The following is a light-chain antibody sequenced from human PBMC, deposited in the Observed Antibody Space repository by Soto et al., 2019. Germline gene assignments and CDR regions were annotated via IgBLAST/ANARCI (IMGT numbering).Light chain of an antibody. J-gene: IGLJ2*01. CDR2: LNSDGSH. V-gene: IGLV4-69*01. Sequence: QSVLTQSPSASASLGASVKLTCTLSSGHSSYAIAWHQQQPEKGPRYLMKLNSDGSHSKGDGIPDRFSGSSSGAERYLTISSLQSEDEADYCCQTWGTGTVVFGGGTKVTVL. CDR3: QTWGTGTVV. CDR1: SGHSSYA.